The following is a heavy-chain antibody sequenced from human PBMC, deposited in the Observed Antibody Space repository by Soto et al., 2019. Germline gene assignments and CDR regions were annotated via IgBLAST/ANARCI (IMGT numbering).Heavy chain of an antibody. D-gene: IGHD3-16*02. CDR1: GGSISSYY. V-gene: IGHV4-59*01. CDR3: ARVSEKGPDYVWGSYRSFDY. CDR2: IYYSGST. Sequence: SETLSLTCTVSGGSISSYYWSWIRQPPGKGLEWIGYIYYSGSTNYNPSLKSRVTISVDTSKNQFSLKLSSVTAADTAVYYCARVSEKGPDYVWGSYRSFDYWGQGTLVTVSS. J-gene: IGHJ4*02.